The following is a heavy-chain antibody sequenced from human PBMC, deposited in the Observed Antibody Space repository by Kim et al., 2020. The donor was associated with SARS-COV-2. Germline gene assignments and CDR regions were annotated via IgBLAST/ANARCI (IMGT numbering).Heavy chain of an antibody. Sequence: GGSLRLSCAASGFTFSSYAMHWVRQAPGKGLEWVAVISYDGSNKYYADSVKGRFTISRDNSKNTLYLQMNSLRAEDTAVYYCARDLDAFDIWGQGTMVTVSS. V-gene: IGHV3-30*04. CDR1: GFTFSSYA. J-gene: IGHJ3*02. CDR3: ARDLDAFDI. CDR2: ISYDGSNK.